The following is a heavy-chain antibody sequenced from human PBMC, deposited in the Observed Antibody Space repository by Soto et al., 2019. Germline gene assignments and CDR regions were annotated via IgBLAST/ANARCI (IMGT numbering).Heavy chain of an antibody. V-gene: IGHV3-20*01. CDR1: GFTFDDYG. CDR3: AREMDCSSTSCYATDYYYMDV. Sequence: PGGSLRLSCAASGFTFDDYGMSWVRQAPGKGLEWVSGINWNGGSTGYADSVKGRFTISRDNAKNSLYLQMNSLRAEDTALYHCAREMDCSSTSCYATDYYYMDVWGKGTTVTVSS. J-gene: IGHJ6*03. D-gene: IGHD2-2*01. CDR2: INWNGGST.